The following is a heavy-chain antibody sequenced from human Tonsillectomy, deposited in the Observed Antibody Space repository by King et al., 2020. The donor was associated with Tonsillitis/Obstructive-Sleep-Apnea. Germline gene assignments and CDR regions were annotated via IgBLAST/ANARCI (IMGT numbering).Heavy chain of an antibody. CDR1: GGSISSSTYY. CDR2: IYYSGST. V-gene: IGHV4-39*01. CDR3: ARRVQLERRGDAFNI. Sequence: QMQLQESGPGLVKPSETLSLTCTFSGGSISSSTYYWGWIRQPPGKGLEWIGTIYYSGSTYYNPSLKTRVTISVDTSNNQFSLKLSSVTAADTAVYYCARRVQLERRGDAFNIWGQGTMVTVSS. D-gene: IGHD1-1*01. J-gene: IGHJ3*02.